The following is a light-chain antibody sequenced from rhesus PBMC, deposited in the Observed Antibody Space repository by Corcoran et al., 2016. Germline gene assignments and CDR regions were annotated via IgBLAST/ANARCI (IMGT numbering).Light chain of an antibody. V-gene: IGKV3S9*01. CDR2: GAT. CDR3: QQYNNWRT. J-gene: IGKJ1*01. Sequence: EIVMTQSPATLSLSPGERATLSCRASQSVSSYVAWYQQKPEQAPRLLIFGATSRATGLPDRFSGSGSGTDFTLIISRLEPGDVGVYYCQQYNNWRTFGQGTKVKIK. CDR1: QSVSSY.